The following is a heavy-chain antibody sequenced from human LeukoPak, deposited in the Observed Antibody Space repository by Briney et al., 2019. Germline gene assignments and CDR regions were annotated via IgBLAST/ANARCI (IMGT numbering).Heavy chain of an antibody. CDR1: GFTFSSYA. Sequence: GGSLRLSCAASGFTFSSYAMHWVRQAPGKGREGVAVISYDGSNKYYADSVNGRFTISRDNSKNTLYLQMNSLRAEDTAVYYCAKDLLARITYCSSTSCYVDYYGMDVWGQGTTVTVSS. CDR3: AKDLLARITYCSSTSCYVDYYGMDV. V-gene: IGHV3-30*04. CDR2: ISYDGSNK. J-gene: IGHJ6*02. D-gene: IGHD2-2*01.